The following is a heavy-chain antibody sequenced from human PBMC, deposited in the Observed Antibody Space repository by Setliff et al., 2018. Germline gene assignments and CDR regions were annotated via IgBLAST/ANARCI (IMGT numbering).Heavy chain of an antibody. CDR3: ARDRKEIVVKPPAASLDY. CDR2: IIPLFGTT. J-gene: IGHJ4*02. Sequence: GASVKVSCKASGGTFSNIGISWVRRAPGQGLEWMGGIIPLFGTTNYAQEFQGRVTITTDESTNTAYMELSSLRSEDTAVYYCARDRKEIVVKPPAASLDYWGQGTQVTVSS. D-gene: IGHD2-2*01. CDR1: GGTFSNIG. V-gene: IGHV1-69*05.